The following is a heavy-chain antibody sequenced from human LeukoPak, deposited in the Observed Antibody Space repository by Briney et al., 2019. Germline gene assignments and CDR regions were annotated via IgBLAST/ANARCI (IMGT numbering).Heavy chain of an antibody. V-gene: IGHV3-64*01. J-gene: IGHJ3*02. CDR3: ARDTAEMATTHAFDI. CDR1: GFTFSSYA. CDR2: ISSNGGST. Sequence: GGSLRLSCAASGFTFSSYAMHWVRRAPGKGLEYVSAISSNGGSTYYANSVKGRFTISRDNSKNTLYHQMGSLRAEDMAVYYCARDTAEMATTHAFDIWGQGTMVTVSS. D-gene: IGHD5-24*01.